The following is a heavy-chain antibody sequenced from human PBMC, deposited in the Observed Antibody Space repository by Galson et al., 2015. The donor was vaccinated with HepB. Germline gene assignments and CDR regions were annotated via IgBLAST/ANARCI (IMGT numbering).Heavy chain of an antibody. V-gene: IGHV6-1*01. Sequence: CAISGDSVSSKRAAWNWIRQSPSRGLEWLGRTYYRSKWYNHYAVSVKSRITINPDTSRNQFSLQLNSVTPEDTAVYYCARSNGVDGDNRYWGQGTLVTVSS. CDR1: GDSVSSKRAA. J-gene: IGHJ4*02. CDR3: ARSNGVDGDNRY. D-gene: IGHD5-24*01. CDR2: TYYRSKWYN.